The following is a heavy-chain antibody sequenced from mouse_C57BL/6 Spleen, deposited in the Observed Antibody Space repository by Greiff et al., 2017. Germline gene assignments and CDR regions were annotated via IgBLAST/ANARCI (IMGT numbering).Heavy chain of an antibody. CDR1: GYAFSNSW. Sequence: VQLQQSGPELVRPGASVKISCKASGYAFSNSWMNWVKQRPGQGLEWIGRIDPGDGDTNYNGKFKGKATLTADKSSSTAYMQLSSLTSEDSAVYFCARYDYGYYFCYRGTGTTVTAAS. J-gene: IGHJ2*01. CDR2: IDPGDGDT. V-gene: IGHV1-82*01. D-gene: IGHD1-2*01. CDR3: ARYDYGYYFCY.